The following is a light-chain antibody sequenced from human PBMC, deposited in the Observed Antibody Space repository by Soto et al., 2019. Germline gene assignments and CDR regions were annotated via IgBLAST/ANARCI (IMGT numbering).Light chain of an antibody. CDR1: QGIAPY. V-gene: IGKV1-27*01. J-gene: IGKJ4*01. CDR2: ATS. CDR3: QKYNSAPLT. Sequence: DVQMTQSPSSLSAFVGDRVTITCRASQGIAPYLAWFQQKPGKVPKLLIYATSTLQSGVPSRFSGSGPGTDFTLTISSLQPEDVAAYYCQKYNSAPLTFGGGTKVDIK.